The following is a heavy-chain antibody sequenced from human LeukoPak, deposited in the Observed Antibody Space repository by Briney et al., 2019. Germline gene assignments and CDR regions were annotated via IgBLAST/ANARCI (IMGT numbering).Heavy chain of an antibody. CDR2: IKKDGSEM. Sequence: GGSLRLSCAASGFTFSSYWMSWVRQAPGKGLEWVANIKKDGSEMYYVDSVKGRFIISRDNAKKSLYLQMNSLRAEDTAVYYCARVVSSSPVFDYWGQGTLVTVSS. CDR3: ARVVSSSPVFDY. J-gene: IGHJ4*02. D-gene: IGHD6-13*01. CDR1: GFTFSSYW. V-gene: IGHV3-7*05.